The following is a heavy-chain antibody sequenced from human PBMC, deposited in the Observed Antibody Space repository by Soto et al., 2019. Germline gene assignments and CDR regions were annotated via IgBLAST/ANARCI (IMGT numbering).Heavy chain of an antibody. CDR1: GGSISSGDYY. CDR3: ARSPPWDNWNQRGEKYNWFDP. V-gene: IGHV4-30-4*01. J-gene: IGHJ5*02. D-gene: IGHD1-20*01. Sequence: PSETLSLTCTVSGGSISSGDYYWSWIRQPPWKGLEWIGYIYYSGSTYYNPSLKSRVTVSVDTSKNQFSLKLSSVTAADTAVYYCARSPPWDNWNQRGEKYNWFDPWGQGTLVTVSS. CDR2: IYYSGST.